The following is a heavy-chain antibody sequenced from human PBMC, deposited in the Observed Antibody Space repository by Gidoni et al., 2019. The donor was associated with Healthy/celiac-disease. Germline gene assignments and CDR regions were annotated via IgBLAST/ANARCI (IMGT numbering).Heavy chain of an antibody. Sequence: QVQLQESGPGLVKPSQTLSLTCTVSGGSISSGDYYWSWIRQPPGKGLEWIGYIYYSGSTYYNPSLKSRVTISVDTSKNQFSLKLSSVTAADTAVYYCARGGYCSSTSCYTYYYGMDVWGQGTTVTVSS. CDR3: ARGGYCSSTSCYTYYYGMDV. J-gene: IGHJ6*02. D-gene: IGHD2-2*02. CDR1: GGSISSGDYY. CDR2: IYYSGST. V-gene: IGHV4-30-4*01.